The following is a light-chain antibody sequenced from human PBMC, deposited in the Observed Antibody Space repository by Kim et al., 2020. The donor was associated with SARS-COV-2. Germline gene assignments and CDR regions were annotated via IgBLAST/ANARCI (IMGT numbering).Light chain of an antibody. Sequence: EIVLTQSPGTLSLSPGERATLSCRASQSVSSNYLAWYQQKPGQAPRLLIYVASYRATDIPDRFSGSGSGTDFTLTISRLGPEDFAVYYCHQYGSAPRTFGGGTKVDIK. J-gene: IGKJ4*01. CDR3: HQYGSAPRT. CDR1: QSVSSNY. CDR2: VAS. V-gene: IGKV3-20*01.